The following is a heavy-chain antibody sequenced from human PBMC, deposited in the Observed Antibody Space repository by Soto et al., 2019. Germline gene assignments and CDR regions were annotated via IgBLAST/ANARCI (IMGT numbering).Heavy chain of an antibody. CDR3: ARQVEMATIVRFDP. CDR1: GGSVSSGSYY. D-gene: IGHD5-12*01. J-gene: IGHJ5*02. Sequence: TLSLTCTVSGGSVSSGSYYWSWIRQPPGKGLEWIGYIYYSGSTNYNPSLKSRVTISVDTSKNQFSLKLSSVTAADTAVYYCARQVEMATIVRFDPWGQGTLVTVYS. V-gene: IGHV4-61*01. CDR2: IYYSGST.